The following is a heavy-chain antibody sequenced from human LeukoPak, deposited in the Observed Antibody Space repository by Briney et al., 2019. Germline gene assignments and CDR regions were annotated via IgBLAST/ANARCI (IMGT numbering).Heavy chain of an antibody. V-gene: IGHV3-11*04. Sequence: GGSLRLSCAASGFTFSDYYVSWIRQAPGKGLEWVSYISSSGSTIYYADSVKGRFTISRDNAKNSLYLQMSSLRAEDTAVYYCARYGDYVSAFDYWGQGTLVTVSS. J-gene: IGHJ4*02. CDR1: GFTFSDYY. CDR3: ARYGDYVSAFDY. D-gene: IGHD4-17*01. CDR2: ISSSGSTI.